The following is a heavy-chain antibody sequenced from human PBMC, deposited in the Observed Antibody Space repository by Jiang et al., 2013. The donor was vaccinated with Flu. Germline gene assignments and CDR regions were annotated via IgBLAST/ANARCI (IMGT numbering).Heavy chain of an antibody. D-gene: IGHD3-3*01. CDR2: IRYDGSNK. J-gene: IGHJ6*03. CDR1: GFTFSSYG. CDR3: AKSPTIFGVVIIRDYYYMDV. V-gene: IGHV3-30*02. Sequence: GGSLRLSCAASGFTFSSYGMHWVRQAPGKGLEWVAFIRYDGSNKYYADSVKGRFTISRDNSKNTLYLQMNSLRAEDTAVYYCAKSPTIFGVVIIRDYYYMDVWGKGTTVTVSS.